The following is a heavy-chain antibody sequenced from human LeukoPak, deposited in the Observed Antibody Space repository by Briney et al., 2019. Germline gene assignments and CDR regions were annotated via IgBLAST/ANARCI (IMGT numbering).Heavy chain of an antibody. D-gene: IGHD6-19*01. Sequence: SGGSLRVSCAASGFTFSSYWMSWVRQAPRKGLEWVANIKQDGSEKYYVDSVKGRFTISRDNAKNSLYLQMNSLRAEDTAVYYCARDSPYSSGWRDAFDIWGQGTLVTVSS. CDR2: IKQDGSEK. V-gene: IGHV3-7*01. J-gene: IGHJ3*02. CDR1: GFTFSSYW. CDR3: ARDSPYSSGWRDAFDI.